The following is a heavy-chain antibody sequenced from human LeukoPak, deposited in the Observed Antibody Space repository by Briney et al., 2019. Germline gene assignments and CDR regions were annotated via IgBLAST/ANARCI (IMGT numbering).Heavy chain of an antibody. CDR3: ARSWDARLNFDY. CDR2: IYSGGTT. J-gene: IGHJ4*02. D-gene: IGHD1-26*01. CDR1: GFTISRNY. V-gene: IGHV3-66*02. Sequence: GGSLRLSCAASGFTISRNYMNWVRQAPGKGLEWVAVIYSGGTTYYADSVKGRFTISRDNSKNTLYLQMDSLGVEDTAVYYCARSWDARLNFDYWGQGTLVTVSS.